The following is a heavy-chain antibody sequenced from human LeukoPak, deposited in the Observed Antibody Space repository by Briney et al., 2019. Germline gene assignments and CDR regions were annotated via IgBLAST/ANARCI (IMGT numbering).Heavy chain of an antibody. J-gene: IGHJ4*02. Sequence: SVKVSCKASGGTFSSYAISWVRQAPGQGLEWMGRIIPIFGTANYAQKFQGGVTITTDESTSTAYMELSSLRSEDTAVYYCARDRLKEYCGGDCYSFDYWGQGTLVTVSS. CDR3: ARDRLKEYCGGDCYSFDY. CDR1: GGTFSSYA. D-gene: IGHD2-21*02. V-gene: IGHV1-69*05. CDR2: IIPIFGTA.